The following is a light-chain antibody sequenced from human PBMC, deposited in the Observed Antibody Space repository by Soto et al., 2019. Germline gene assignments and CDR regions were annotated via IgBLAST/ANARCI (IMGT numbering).Light chain of an antibody. V-gene: IGKV2-24*01. Sequence: DIVVTQTPLSSPVTLGQAASISFRSSQTLVHNDGNTYLSWFQQRPGQPPRLLIYKVSDRFSGVPDRLSGSGAGPDFTLTISRVEDEDVGVYSCMQATQSSRTLGKGTKVAIK. CDR3: MQATQSSRT. CDR1: QTLVHNDGNTY. J-gene: IGKJ1*01. CDR2: KVS.